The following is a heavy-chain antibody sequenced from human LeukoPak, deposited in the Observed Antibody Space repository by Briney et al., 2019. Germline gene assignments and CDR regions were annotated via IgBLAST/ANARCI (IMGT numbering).Heavy chain of an antibody. CDR1: GFTFSSYA. Sequence: PGGSLRLSCAASGFTFSSYAMSWVRQAPGRGLEWVSVINGNGGTTYYADSVKGRFTISRDNSKSTLYLQMNSLRADDTAVYYCASLHFLFDYWGQGTLVTVSS. CDR3: ASLHFLFDY. J-gene: IGHJ4*02. CDR2: INGNGGTT. V-gene: IGHV3-23*01.